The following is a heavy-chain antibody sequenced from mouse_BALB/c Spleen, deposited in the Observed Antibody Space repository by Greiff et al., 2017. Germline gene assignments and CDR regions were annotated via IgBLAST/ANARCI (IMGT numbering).Heavy chain of an antibody. CDR2: ISYSGST. D-gene: IGHD2-2*01. CDR1: GYSITSDYA. J-gene: IGHJ3*01. CDR3: ARDRIGYGYDAFAY. V-gene: IGHV3-2*02. Sequence: EVKLMESGPGLAKPSQSLSLTCTVTGYSITSDYAWNWIRQFPGNKLEWMGYISYSGSTSYNPSLKSRISITRDTSKNQFFLQLNSVTTEDTATYFYARDRIGYGYDAFAYWGQGTLVTVSA.